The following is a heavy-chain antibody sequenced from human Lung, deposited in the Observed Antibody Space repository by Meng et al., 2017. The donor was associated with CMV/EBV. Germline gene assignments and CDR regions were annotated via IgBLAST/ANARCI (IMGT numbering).Heavy chain of an antibody. CDR1: GSNL. D-gene: IGHD2-21*02. V-gene: IGHV4-4*02. CDR2: IYQGGST. J-gene: IGHJ4*02. Sequence: GSNLWTWVRQVPGKGLDWIEGIYQGGSTSYNPSLKSRVNISVDKFKNQFSLKLGSVTAADTTVYYCARIERRRILKYCGSDCSTTDYWGQGTLVTVSS. CDR3: ARIERRRILKYCGSDCSTTDY.